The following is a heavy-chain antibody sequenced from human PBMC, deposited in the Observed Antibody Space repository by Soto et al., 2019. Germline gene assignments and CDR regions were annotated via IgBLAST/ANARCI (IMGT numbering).Heavy chain of an antibody. CDR3: VRDNGGMDV. CDR1: GFIFTNYA. V-gene: IGHV3-23*01. Sequence: VGSLRLSCAASGFIFTNYAMNWVSQAPGKGLEWVSVIGGRGNSAYYADSVQGRFTISRDKAKNTFYLQMNSLRAADTAVYYCVRDNGGMDVYGQGTTVTVSS. J-gene: IGHJ6*02. D-gene: IGHD2-8*01. CDR2: IGGRGNSA.